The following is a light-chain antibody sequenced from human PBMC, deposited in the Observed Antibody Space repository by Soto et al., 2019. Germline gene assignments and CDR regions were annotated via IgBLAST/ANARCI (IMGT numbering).Light chain of an antibody. Sequence: EIVLTQSPGTLSLSPWESATLSCKARKSVSSSYLAWYQQKPVQAPRPLLYGAASRATGTLDRFFGSGSGTDFSLPISRLEPPDFAVYYGQQYNDWPPVTFGGGTKVDIK. CDR2: GAA. J-gene: IGKJ4*02. CDR3: QQYNDWPPVT. V-gene: IGKV3-20*01. CDR1: KSVSSSY.